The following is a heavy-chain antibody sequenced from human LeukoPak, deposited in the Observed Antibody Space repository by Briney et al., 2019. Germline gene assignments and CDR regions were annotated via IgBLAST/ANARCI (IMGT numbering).Heavy chain of an antibody. D-gene: IGHD3-22*01. J-gene: IGHJ4*02. CDR2: IIPIFGTA. CDR1: GGTFSSYA. Sequence: SVKVSCKASGGTFSSYAISWVRQAPGQGLEWMGGIIPIFGTANYAQKFQGRVTITTDESTSTAYMELSSLRSEDTAVYYCASQPYYYDSSGYSRAEDYWGQGSLVTVSS. CDR3: ASQPYYYDSSGYSRAEDY. V-gene: IGHV1-69*05.